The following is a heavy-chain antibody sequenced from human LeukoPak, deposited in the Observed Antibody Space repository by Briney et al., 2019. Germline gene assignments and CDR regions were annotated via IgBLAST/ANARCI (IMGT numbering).Heavy chain of an antibody. CDR2: IIPIFGTA. D-gene: IGHD5-18*01. CDR3: ALVDTAMVSFDY. CDR1: GGTFSSYA. J-gene: IGHJ4*02. V-gene: IGHV1-69*05. Sequence: SVKVSCKASGGTFSSYAISWVRQAPGQGLEWMGRIIPIFGTANYAQKFQGRVTITTDESTSTAYMELSSLRSEDTAVYYGALVDTAMVSFDYWGREPWSPSPQ.